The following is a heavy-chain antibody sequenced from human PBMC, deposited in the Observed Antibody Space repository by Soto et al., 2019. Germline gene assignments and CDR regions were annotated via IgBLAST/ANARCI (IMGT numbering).Heavy chain of an antibody. CDR1: GFTFSTYW. D-gene: IGHD6-19*01. J-gene: IGHJ5*02. Sequence: LRLSFAASGFTFSTYWMHWGRQSPGKGLVWVSRINNDGSSTKYADSVKRRFTISRDDAKNRLYLHMNSLRAEDTAVYYCAREIAVSRNWFDPWGQGTMVTVSS. CDR2: INNDGSST. V-gene: IGHV3-74*01. CDR3: AREIAVSRNWFDP.